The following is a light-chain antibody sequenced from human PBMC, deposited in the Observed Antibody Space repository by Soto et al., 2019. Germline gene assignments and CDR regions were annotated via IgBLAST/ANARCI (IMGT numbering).Light chain of an antibody. CDR2: GAS. CDR1: QSGSDN. Sequence: EIVMTQSPATLSVSPGERATLSCRASQSGSDNLAGYQQKPGQAPRLLIYGASTRATGIPARFSGRGSGTEFSLNNSSLQSEDFAVYYCQQYNDWPLTFGGGTQVEIK. J-gene: IGKJ4*01. CDR3: QQYNDWPLT. V-gene: IGKV3D-15*01.